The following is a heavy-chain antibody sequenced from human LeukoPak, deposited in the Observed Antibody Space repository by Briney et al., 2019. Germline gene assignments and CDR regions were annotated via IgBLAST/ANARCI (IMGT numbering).Heavy chain of an antibody. CDR2: ISAYNGNT. CDR1: GYTFTSYG. J-gene: IGHJ4*02. Sequence: ASVKVSCKASGYTFTSYGISWVRQAPGRGLEWMGWISAYNGNTNYAQKLQGRVTITADESTSTAYMELSSLRSEDTAVYYCARVAYSSGWYYFDYWGQGTLVTVSS. V-gene: IGHV1-18*01. D-gene: IGHD6-19*01. CDR3: ARVAYSSGWYYFDY.